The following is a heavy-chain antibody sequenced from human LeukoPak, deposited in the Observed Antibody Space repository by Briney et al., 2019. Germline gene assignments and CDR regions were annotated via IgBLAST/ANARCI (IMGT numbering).Heavy chain of an antibody. V-gene: IGHV1-8*01. D-gene: IGHD2-2*01. J-gene: IGHJ5*02. CDR3: ARGKDNIVVVPAAMSWFDP. CDR2: MNPNSGNT. Sequence: ASVKVSCKASGYTFTSYDINWVRQATGQGLEWMGWMNPNSGNTGYAQKFQGRVTMTRNTSISTAYMELSSLRSEDTAVYYCARGKDNIVVVPAAMSWFDPWGQGTLVTVSS. CDR1: GYTFTSYD.